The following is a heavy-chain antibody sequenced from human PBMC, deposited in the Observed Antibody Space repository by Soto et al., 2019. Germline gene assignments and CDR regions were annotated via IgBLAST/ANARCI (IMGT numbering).Heavy chain of an antibody. J-gene: IGHJ4*02. Sequence: QVQLVESGGGVVQPGRSLRLSCAASGFTFSSYGMHWVRQAPGKGLEWVAIVSYDGSYKYYADSVKGRFTISRDNSKNTLYLQMNSLRPEDTAVYYCAKSRNYGSGRPDFDYWGQGTLVTVSS. D-gene: IGHD3-10*01. CDR2: VSYDGSYK. V-gene: IGHV3-30*18. CDR3: AKSRNYGSGRPDFDY. CDR1: GFTFSSYG.